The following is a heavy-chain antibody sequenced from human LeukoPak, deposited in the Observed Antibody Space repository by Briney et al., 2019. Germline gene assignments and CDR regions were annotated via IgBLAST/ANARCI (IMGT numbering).Heavy chain of an antibody. CDR2: IKKDGSEK. Sequence: PGGSLRLSCAASGVTFHSYWMTWARQAPGKGLEWVANIKKDGSEKYYVDSVKGRFTISRDNTKNSMSLQMNSLRAEDTAVCYCARGAQGDFWGEGTLVTVSS. V-gene: IGHV3-7*01. CDR1: GVTFHSYW. CDR3: ARGAQGDF. J-gene: IGHJ4*02.